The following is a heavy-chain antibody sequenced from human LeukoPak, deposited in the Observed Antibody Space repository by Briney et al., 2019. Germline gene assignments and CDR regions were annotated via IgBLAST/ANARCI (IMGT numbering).Heavy chain of an antibody. J-gene: IGHJ4*02. CDR3: ARDFEGHGFGEGPFDY. V-gene: IGHV3-33*01. CDR1: GFTFSSYG. D-gene: IGHD3-10*01. Sequence: PGGSLRLSCAASGFTFSSYGMHWVRQAPGKGLEWVAVIWYDGSNKYYADSVKGRFTISRDNSKNTLYLQMHSLRAEDTAVYYCARDFEGHGFGEGPFDYWGQGTLVTVSS. CDR2: IWYDGSNK.